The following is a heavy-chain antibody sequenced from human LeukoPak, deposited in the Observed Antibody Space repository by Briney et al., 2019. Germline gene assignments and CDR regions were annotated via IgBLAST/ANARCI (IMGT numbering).Heavy chain of an antibody. CDR1: GYTFTGYY. CDR2: INPNSGGT. D-gene: IGHD2-8*01. J-gene: IGHJ4*02. Sequence: ASVKVSCKASGYTFTGYYMHWVRQAPGQGLEWMGWINPNSGGTNYAQKFQGRVTMTRDTSISTAYMELSRLRSDDTAVYYCARDRCTNGVCYNFDYWGQGTLVTVSS. CDR3: ARDRCTNGVCYNFDY. V-gene: IGHV1-2*02.